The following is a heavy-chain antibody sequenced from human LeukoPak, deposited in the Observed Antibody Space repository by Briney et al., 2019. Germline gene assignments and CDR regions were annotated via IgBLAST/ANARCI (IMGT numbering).Heavy chain of an antibody. CDR3: ARERGRYCSSTSCRDPNWFDP. CDR2: IYYSGST. V-gene: IGHV4-30-4*08. J-gene: IGHJ5*02. Sequence: SETLSLTCTVSGGSISSGDYYWSWIRQPPGKGVEWIEYIYYSGSTYYNPSLKSRVTISVDTYKNQFSLKLSSVTAADTAVYYCARERGRYCSSTSCRDPNWFDPWGQGTLVTVSS. CDR1: GGSISSGDYY. D-gene: IGHD2-2*01.